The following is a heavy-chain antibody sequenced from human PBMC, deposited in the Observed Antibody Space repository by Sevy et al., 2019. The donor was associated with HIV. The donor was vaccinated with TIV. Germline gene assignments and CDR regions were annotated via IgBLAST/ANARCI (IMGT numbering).Heavy chain of an antibody. J-gene: IGHJ4*02. V-gene: IGHV3-23*01. CDR2: ISGSGGST. D-gene: IGHD1-26*01. CDR1: GFTFSSYA. Sequence: GGSLRLSCAASGFTFSSYAMSWVRQAPGKGLEWVSAISGSGGSTYYADSVKGRFTISRDNSKNTLFLQMISLRAEDTAVYYCVKDQGWDLLGYFDYWGQGTLVTVSS. CDR3: VKDQGWDLLGYFDY.